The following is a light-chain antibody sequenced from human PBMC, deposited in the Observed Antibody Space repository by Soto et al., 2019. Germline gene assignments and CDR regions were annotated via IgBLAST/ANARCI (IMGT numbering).Light chain of an antibody. V-gene: IGKV1-6*01. CDR2: GAS. CDR3: LQDYNFPQT. Sequence: IQVAQSPPSLSASVGDTVTITCRASQDIRNDLGWYQQKPGRAPKLLIYGASNLQSGVPSRFSGSVSGTDFTLTISSLQPEDFATYYCLQDYNFPQTFGQGTNVEIK. CDR1: QDIRND. J-gene: IGKJ1*01.